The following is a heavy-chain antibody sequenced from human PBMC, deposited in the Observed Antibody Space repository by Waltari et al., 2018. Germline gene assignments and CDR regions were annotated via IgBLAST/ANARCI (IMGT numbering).Heavy chain of an antibody. Sequence: QVQLVQSGAEVKRPGSSVKVSCKASGGIFNNFVFNWVRQAPGQGLEWVGGIIPMFGTTNYAHNFQGRVIITADESMNTTYMYLSSLRSNDTAVYYCARDPDYLGTYVNYGMDVWGQGTTVTVSS. CDR3: ARDPDYLGTYVNYGMDV. CDR2: IIPMFGTT. D-gene: IGHD1-26*01. J-gene: IGHJ6*02. V-gene: IGHV1-69*01. CDR1: GGIFNNFV.